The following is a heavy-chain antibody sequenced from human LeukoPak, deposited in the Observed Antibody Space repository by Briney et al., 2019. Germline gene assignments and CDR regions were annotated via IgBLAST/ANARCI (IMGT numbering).Heavy chain of an antibody. CDR2: ISANGDYT. V-gene: IGHV3-23*01. J-gene: IGHJ4*02. Sequence: PGGSLRLSCAASGFTFTTFAMTWVRQAPGKGLEWVSAISANGDYTYYADSVKGRFTISRDNSKNTLYLQMNSLRAEDTAVYYCAKDRGYWGQGTLVTVSS. CDR3: AKDRGY. CDR1: GFTFTTFA.